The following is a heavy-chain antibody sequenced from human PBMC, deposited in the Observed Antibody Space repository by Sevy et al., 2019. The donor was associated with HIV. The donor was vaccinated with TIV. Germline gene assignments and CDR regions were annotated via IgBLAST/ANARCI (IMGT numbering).Heavy chain of an antibody. Sequence: GGSLRLSCAASGFTFSSYAMSWVRQAPGKGLEWVSSISESGGTTYYADSVKGRFTISRDSSENTLYLQMNSLRAEDTAVYYCASTILDYWGQGTLVTVSS. V-gene: IGHV3-23*01. CDR2: ISESGGTT. D-gene: IGHD2-2*01. CDR3: ASTILDY. CDR1: GFTFSSYA. J-gene: IGHJ4*02.